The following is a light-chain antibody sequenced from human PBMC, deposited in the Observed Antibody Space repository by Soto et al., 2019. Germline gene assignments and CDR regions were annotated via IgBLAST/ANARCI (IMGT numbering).Light chain of an antibody. CDR3: QQYYTTLT. Sequence: DIVMTQPPNSLVWSLAERPTINGKSTQVFLYSPDKKTNLAGNQQKQGHPLKLLIYWASTRVSGVPDRFSGSGSGADFTLTISSLQAEDVAVYYCQQYYTTLTFGGGTKVEIK. J-gene: IGKJ4*01. CDR2: WAS. CDR1: QVFLYSPDKKTN. V-gene: IGKV4-1*01.